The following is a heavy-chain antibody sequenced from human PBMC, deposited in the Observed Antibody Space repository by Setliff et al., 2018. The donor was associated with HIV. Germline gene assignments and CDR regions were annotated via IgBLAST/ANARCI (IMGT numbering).Heavy chain of an antibody. CDR1: GYTFTSYY. CDR2: INPSGGST. V-gene: IGHV1-46*01. Sequence: ASVKVSCKASGYTFTSYYMHWVRQAPGQGLEWMGIINPSGGSTSYAQKFLRRVTMTGDTSTSTVYMELSSLRSEDTAVYYCARDPTGPTGEDHWGQGTLVTVS. D-gene: IGHD1-1*01. CDR3: ARDPTGPTGEDH. J-gene: IGHJ4*02.